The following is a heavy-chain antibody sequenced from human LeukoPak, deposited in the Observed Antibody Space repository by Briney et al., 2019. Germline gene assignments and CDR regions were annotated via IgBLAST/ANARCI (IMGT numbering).Heavy chain of an antibody. V-gene: IGHV3-23*01. D-gene: IGHD6-19*01. Sequence: PGGSLRLSCAASGFTFTSHAMSWVRQTPGKGLEWVSTISGSGGSTYYADSVKGRFTISRDNSKNTLYMQMNSLRAEDTAVYYCAKDRSSGWPDAFDIWGQGTMVTVSS. CDR1: GFTFTSHA. J-gene: IGHJ3*02. CDR2: ISGSGGST. CDR3: AKDRSSGWPDAFDI.